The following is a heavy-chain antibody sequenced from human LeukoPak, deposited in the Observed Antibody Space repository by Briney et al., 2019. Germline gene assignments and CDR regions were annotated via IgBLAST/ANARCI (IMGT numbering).Heavy chain of an antibody. CDR2: INVGGIDK. CDR1: GFTFSGHW. J-gene: IGHJ4*02. CDR3: TRDRSRTEDD. D-gene: IGHD1-1*01. V-gene: IGHV3-7*01. Sequence: PGRSLRLSCAASGFTFSGHWMSWVRQAPGKGLEWVANINVGGIDKYYVDSVKGRFTISRDNANNLLYLQMNSLRGEDTAVYYCTRDRSRTEDDWGQGTLVTVSS.